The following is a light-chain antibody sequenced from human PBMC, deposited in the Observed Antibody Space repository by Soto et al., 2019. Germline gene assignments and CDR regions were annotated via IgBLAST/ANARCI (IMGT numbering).Light chain of an antibody. CDR2: DAS. CDR3: QQFALLPS. CDR1: QDISNS. Sequence: DSQMTQSPSSLSASVGDRVTISCQASQDISNSLNWYQQKPGKAHKVLIYDASNLEPGVPSRFSGTGSGTEFTLTITTLQPEDVATYYCQQFALLPSFGGGTKVEIK. J-gene: IGKJ4*01. V-gene: IGKV1-33*01.